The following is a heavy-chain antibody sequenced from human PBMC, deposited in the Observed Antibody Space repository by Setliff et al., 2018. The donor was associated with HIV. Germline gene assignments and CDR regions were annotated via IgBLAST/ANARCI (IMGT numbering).Heavy chain of an antibody. V-gene: IGHV4-39*01. CDR2: IYYSGST. Sequence: SETLSLTCTVSGGSISSGSYYWGWIRQPPGKGLEWIGSIYYSGSTYSNPSLKSRVTISADTSKNQISLKLNSVTAADTAVYYCARGIGPLPNWENFYYSMDVWGKGTTVTVSS. CDR1: GGSISSGSYY. J-gene: IGHJ6*03. CDR3: ARGIGPLPNWENFYYSMDV. D-gene: IGHD1-26*01.